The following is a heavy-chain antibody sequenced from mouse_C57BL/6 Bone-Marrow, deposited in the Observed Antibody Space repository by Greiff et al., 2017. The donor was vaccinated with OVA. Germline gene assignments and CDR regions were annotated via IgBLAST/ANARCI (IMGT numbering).Heavy chain of an antibody. CDR1: GYTFTDYD. CDR2: IDPDTGGT. D-gene: IGHD2-5*01. J-gene: IGHJ2*01. V-gene: IGHV1-15*01. CDR3: TRCSNYEYYCCY. Sequence: QVQLQQSGAELVRPGASVTLSCKASGYTFTDYDMHWVKQTPVQGLEWIGAIDPDTGGTASTQTFKGKAILTADKSSSTAYMELRSLTSDDSAVYYCTRCSNYEYYCCYWGHGTTLTASS.